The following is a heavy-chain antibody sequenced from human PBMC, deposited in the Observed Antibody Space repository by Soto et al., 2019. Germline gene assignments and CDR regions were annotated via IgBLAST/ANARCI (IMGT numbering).Heavy chain of an antibody. V-gene: IGHV4-61*01. CDR1: GGSVSSSRYY. CDR2: VYYSGST. Sequence: ETLSLTCTVSGGSVSSSRYYWSWIRQPPGKELEWIGYVYYSGSTNYNPSLKSRVTISVDTSKNQFSMKLSSVTAADTAVYYCARGSSGWPYYFNYWGQGTRVTVSS. J-gene: IGHJ4*02. D-gene: IGHD6-19*01. CDR3: ARGSSGWPYYFNY.